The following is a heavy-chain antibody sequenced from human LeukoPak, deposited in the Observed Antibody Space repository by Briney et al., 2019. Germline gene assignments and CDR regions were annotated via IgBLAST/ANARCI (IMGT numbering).Heavy chain of an antibody. J-gene: IGHJ4*02. CDR2: ISAYNGNT. D-gene: IGHD1-26*01. CDR1: GYTFTSYG. CDR3: AKDSGSYPACCFDY. V-gene: IGHV1-18*01. Sequence: ASVKVSCKASGYTFTSYGISWVRQAPGQGLEWMGWISAYNGNTIYAQKLQGRVTMTTDTSTSTAYMELRSLRSDDTAVYYCAKDSGSYPACCFDYWGQGTLVTVSS.